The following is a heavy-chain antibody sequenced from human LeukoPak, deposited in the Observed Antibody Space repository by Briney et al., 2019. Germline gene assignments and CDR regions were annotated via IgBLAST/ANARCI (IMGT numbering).Heavy chain of an antibody. CDR3: AKTPIAAVDY. D-gene: IGHD6-13*01. J-gene: IGHJ4*02. CDR1: GFTFSSYS. CDR2: ISGSGGST. V-gene: IGHV3-23*01. Sequence: GGSLRLSCAASGFTFSSYSMSWVRQAPGKGLEWVSAISGSGGSTYYADSVKGRFTISRDNSKTTLYLQMNSLRAEDTAVYYCAKTPIAAVDYWGQGTLVTVSS.